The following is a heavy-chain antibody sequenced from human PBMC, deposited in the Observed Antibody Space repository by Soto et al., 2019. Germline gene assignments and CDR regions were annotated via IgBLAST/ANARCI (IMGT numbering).Heavy chain of an antibody. CDR2: IYPGDAET. J-gene: IGHJ4*02. D-gene: IGHD3-22*01. CDR1: GYDSTHYW. Sequence: GESLKISRQGSGYDSTHYWLAWVRQTPGTGLEWMGVIYPGDAETRYSPSFQGRVTFSVDKSIDTAYLHWSSLEASDTAIHHRARVTNYSDSGDFSTFAFWGQGALPTVSS. CDR3: ARVTNYSDSGDFSTFAF. V-gene: IGHV5-51*01.